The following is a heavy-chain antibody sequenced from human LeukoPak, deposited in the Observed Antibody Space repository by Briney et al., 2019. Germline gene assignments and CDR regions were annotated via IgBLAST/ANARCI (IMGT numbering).Heavy chain of an antibody. D-gene: IGHD3-3*01. J-gene: IGHJ5*02. CDR1: GFTVSSHY. CDR2: LYSGGST. V-gene: IGHV3-53*05. Sequence: PGGSLRLSCAASGFTVSSHYMNWVRQAPGKGLEWVSILYSGGSTYYADSVKGRFTISRDNSKKTLYLQTNSLRAEDTAVYYCARDYQYDFWSGNWFDPWGQGTLVTVSS. CDR3: ARDYQYDFWSGNWFDP.